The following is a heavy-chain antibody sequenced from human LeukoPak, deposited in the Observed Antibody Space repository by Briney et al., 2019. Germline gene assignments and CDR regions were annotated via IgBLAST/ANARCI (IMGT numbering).Heavy chain of an antibody. CDR1: GDIVSNNSAA. J-gene: IGHJ2*01. D-gene: IGHD4-23*01. CDR3: ARAVAGGRYFDL. CDR2: TYFMSEWSN. V-gene: IGHV6-1*01. Sequence: SQTLSLTCAFSGDIVSNNSAAWTWIRQSPSRGLEWLGRTYFMSEWSNTYAPSMTSRITINADTSKNQFSLQLNSVTPEDTAVYFCARAVAGGRYFDLWGRGTLVTVSS.